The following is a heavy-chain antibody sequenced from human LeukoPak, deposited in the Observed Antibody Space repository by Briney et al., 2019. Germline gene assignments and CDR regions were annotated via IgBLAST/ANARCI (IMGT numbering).Heavy chain of an antibody. CDR1: GGSFSGYY. CDR2: INHSGST. Sequence: SETLSLTCAVYGGSFSGYYWSWIRQPPGKGLEWIGEINHSGSTNYDPSLKSRVTISVDTSKNQFSLKLSSVTAADTAVYYCARGIMTTVTYYMDVWGKGTTVTVSS. CDR3: ARGIMTTVTYYMDV. D-gene: IGHD4-17*01. J-gene: IGHJ6*03. V-gene: IGHV4-34*01.